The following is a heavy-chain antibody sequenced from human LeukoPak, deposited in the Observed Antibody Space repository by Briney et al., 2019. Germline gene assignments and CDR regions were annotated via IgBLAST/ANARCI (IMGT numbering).Heavy chain of an antibody. J-gene: IGHJ4*02. V-gene: IGHV4-34*01. Sequence: PSETLSLTCAVYGGSFSGYYWSWIRQPPGKGLEWIGEINHSGSTNYNPSLKSRVTISVDTSKNQFSLKLSSVTAADTAVYYCARGPRRYNWNYAFDYWGQGTLVTVSS. CDR1: GGSFSGYY. CDR2: INHSGST. CDR3: ARGPRRYNWNYAFDY. D-gene: IGHD1-7*01.